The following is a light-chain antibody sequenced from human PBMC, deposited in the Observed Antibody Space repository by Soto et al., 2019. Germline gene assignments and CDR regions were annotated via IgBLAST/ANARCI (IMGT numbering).Light chain of an antibody. CDR3: QQYNNWPPLT. V-gene: IGKV3-15*01. J-gene: IGKJ4*01. CDR1: QSVSSN. Sequence: EIVMRQSPATLSVSPGERATLSCRASQSVSSNLAWYQQKPGQAPRLLIYGASTRATGIPARFSGSGSGTEFTFTISSLQSEDFAVYYCQQYNNWPPLTFGGGTKVEIK. CDR2: GAS.